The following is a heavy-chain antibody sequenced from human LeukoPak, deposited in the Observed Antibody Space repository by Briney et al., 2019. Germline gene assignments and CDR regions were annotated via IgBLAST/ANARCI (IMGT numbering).Heavy chain of an antibody. CDR1: GYIFITHW. V-gene: IGHV5-51*01. CDR3: ARGANYGSGSSSNYYFDY. CDR2: IYPGSSET. D-gene: IGHD3-10*01. J-gene: IGHJ4*02. Sequence: PGESLKISCKGSGYIFITHWIGWVRQMPGKGLEWMGIIYPGSSETTYSPSFQGQVTISADKSISTAYLQWSSLKASDTAMYYCARGANYGSGSSSNYYFDYWGQGTLVTVSS.